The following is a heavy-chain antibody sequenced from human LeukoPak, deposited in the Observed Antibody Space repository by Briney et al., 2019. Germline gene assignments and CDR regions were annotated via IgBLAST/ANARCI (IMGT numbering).Heavy chain of an antibody. V-gene: IGHV3-20*04. CDR2: MNWNGGTA. CDR3: VRHAPITGTSYSWFDP. CDR1: GFIFADYG. Sequence: PGGSLRLSCEASGFIFADYGMSWVRQAPGKGLEWVAGMNWNGGTAGYADSVKGRISISGDNAKNSLYLQMKNLRVEDTALYYCVRHAPITGTSYSWFDPWGQGTLVTVSS. D-gene: IGHD1-7*01. J-gene: IGHJ5*02.